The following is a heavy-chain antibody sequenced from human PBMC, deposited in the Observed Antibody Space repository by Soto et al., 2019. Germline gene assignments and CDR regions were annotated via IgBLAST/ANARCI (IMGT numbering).Heavy chain of an antibody. CDR2: ISYDGSNK. CDR3: AREMQAVAGFRTHWYFDL. D-gene: IGHD6-19*01. Sequence: GGSLRLSCASSGFTFSSYAMHWVRQAPGKGLEWVAVISYDGSNKYYADSVKGRFTISRDNSKNTLYLQMNSLRAEDTAVYYCAREMQAVAGFRTHWYFDLWGRGTLVTVSS. J-gene: IGHJ2*01. V-gene: IGHV3-30-3*01. CDR1: GFTFSSYA.